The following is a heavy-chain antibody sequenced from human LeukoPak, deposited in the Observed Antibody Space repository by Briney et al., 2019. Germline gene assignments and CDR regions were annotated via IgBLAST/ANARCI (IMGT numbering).Heavy chain of an antibody. CDR3: ARGACSSTSCYGYFQH. J-gene: IGHJ1*01. Sequence: SETLSLTCTVSGGSISSYYWSWIRQPPGKGLEWIGYIYYSGSTNYNPSLKSRVTISVDTSKNQFSLKLSSVTAADTAVYYCARGACSSTSCYGYFQHWGQGTLVTVSS. CDR2: IYYSGST. CDR1: GGSISSYY. V-gene: IGHV4-59*01. D-gene: IGHD2-2*01.